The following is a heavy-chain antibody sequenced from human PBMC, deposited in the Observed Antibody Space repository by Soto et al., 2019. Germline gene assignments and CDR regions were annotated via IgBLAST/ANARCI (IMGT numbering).Heavy chain of an antibody. V-gene: IGHV4-31*03. D-gene: IGHD1-1*01. CDR2: IYYSGST. J-gene: IGHJ4*02. CDR1: GGPISSGGYY. Sequence: TLSLTCTVSGGPISSGGYYWSWIRQHPGKGLEWIGYIYYSGSTYYNPSLKSRVTISVDTSKNQFSLKLSSVTAADTAVYYCARTGTELYYFDYWGQGTLVTVSS. CDR3: ARTGTELYYFDY.